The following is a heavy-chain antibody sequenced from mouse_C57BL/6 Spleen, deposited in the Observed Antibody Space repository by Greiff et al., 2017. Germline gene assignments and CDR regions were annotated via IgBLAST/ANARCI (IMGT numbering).Heavy chain of an antibody. Sequence: EVKLVESGGGLVQPGGSLKLSCAASGFTFSDYGMAWVRQAPRKGPEWVAFISNLAYSIYYADTVTGRFTISRENAKNTLYLEMSSLRSEDTAMYYCARSAGSSYNFDYWGQGTTLTVSS. CDR1: GFTFSDYG. CDR3: ARSAGSSYNFDY. J-gene: IGHJ2*01. D-gene: IGHD1-1*01. CDR2: ISNLAYSI. V-gene: IGHV5-15*01.